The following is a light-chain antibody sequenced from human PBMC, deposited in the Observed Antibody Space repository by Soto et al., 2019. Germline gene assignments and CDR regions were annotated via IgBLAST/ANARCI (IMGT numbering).Light chain of an antibody. CDR3: QQYYNTAA. V-gene: IGKV4-1*01. CDR1: QSVLYSSNNKNY. J-gene: IGKJ1*01. CDR2: WAS. Sequence: DIVMTQSPDSLAVSLGERATINCKSSQSVLYSSNNKNYLAWYQQKPGQPPRLLIYWASTRESGVPDRFSGSRSGTDFTLTISSLQAEDVAVYYCQQYYNTAAFGQGTKVEIK.